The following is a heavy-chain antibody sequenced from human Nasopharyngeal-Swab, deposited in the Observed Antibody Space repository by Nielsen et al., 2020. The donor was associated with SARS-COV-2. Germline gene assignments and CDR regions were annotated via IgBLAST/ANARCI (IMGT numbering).Heavy chain of an antibody. D-gene: IGHD2-21*02. J-gene: IGHJ4*02. V-gene: IGHV3-7*01. CDR3: RVTGPFTGYFDY. CDR1: GYIFGSFW. CDR2: INEDGSEK. Sequence: GESLKISCAGSGYIFGSFWMNWVRQTPGKGLEWMANINEDGSEKYYVDSVKGRFTVSRDNAKNSLFLQMDSLRVEDTAVYYCRVTGPFTGYFDYWGQGTLVTVSS.